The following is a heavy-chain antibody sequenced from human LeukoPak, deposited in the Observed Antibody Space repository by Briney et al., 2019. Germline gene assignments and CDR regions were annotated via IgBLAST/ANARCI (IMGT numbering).Heavy chain of an antibody. J-gene: IGHJ6*02. CDR3: ARGPQLLWKYYYYGMDV. V-gene: IGHV4-34*01. CDR1: GGSFSGYY. D-gene: IGHD2-2*01. CDR2: INHSGST. Sequence: PSETLSLTCAVYGGSFSGYYWSRIRQPPGKGLEWIGEINHSGSTNYNPSLKSRVTISVDTSKNQFSLKLSSVTAADTAVYYCARGPQLLWKYYYYGMDVWGQGTTVTVSS.